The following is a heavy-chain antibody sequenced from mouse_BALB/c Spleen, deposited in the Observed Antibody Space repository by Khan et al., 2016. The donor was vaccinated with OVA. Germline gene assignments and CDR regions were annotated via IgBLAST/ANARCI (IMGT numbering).Heavy chain of an antibody. D-gene: IGHD1-1*01. CDR1: GYTFTSYW. CDR2: IGPGSSNT. J-gene: IGHJ4*01. CDR3: ARENYYGRTYYAMDY. Sequence: DLVKPGTSVKLSCKASGYTFTSYWINWIKQRPGQGLEWIGRIGPGSSNTYYNEMFKGKAALTVDTSSTTAYIQFSSLSSEDSAVYFWARENYYGRTYYAMDYWGQGTSVTVSS. V-gene: IGHV1S41*01.